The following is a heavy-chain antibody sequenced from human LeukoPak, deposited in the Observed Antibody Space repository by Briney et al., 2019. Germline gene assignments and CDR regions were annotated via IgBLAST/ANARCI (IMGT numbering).Heavy chain of an antibody. V-gene: IGHV3-11*06. CDR1: GFTFSDYY. D-gene: IGHD2-2*01. Sequence: GGSLRPSCAASGFTFSDYYMSWIRQAPGKGLEWVSYISSSSSYTNYADSVKGRFTISRDNAKNSLYLQMNSLRAEDTAVYYCARDVRRLVPAALYYHYGMDVWGKGTTVTVSS. CDR2: ISSSSSYT. J-gene: IGHJ6*04. CDR3: ARDVRRLVPAALYYHYGMDV.